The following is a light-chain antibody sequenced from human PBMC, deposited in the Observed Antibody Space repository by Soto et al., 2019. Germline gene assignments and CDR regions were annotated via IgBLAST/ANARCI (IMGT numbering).Light chain of an antibody. CDR2: EVN. Sequence: QSALTQPPSASGSPGQSVTISCTGTSSDIGGYNSVSWYQQHPGKAPKLMIYEVNKRPLGVPERFSGSKSGNTASLTVSGLQADDAADYYCSSSAGTTSFVLFGGGIQLTVL. V-gene: IGLV2-8*01. CDR1: SSDIGGYNS. J-gene: IGLJ3*02. CDR3: SSSAGTTSFVL.